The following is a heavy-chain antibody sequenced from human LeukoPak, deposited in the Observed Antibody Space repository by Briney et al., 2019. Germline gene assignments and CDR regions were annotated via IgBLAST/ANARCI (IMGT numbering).Heavy chain of an antibody. CDR2: VYYRGTP. Sequence: KSSQTLSPTCTVSGDSISRSNYYWGWTRPPPEKWLEWVRTVYYRGTPFYRPSLKSRVTISVDPSKDQFYLALNSVAAADTAVYYCVRLVSGATAILPPYYFYMDVWGKGTTVTVTS. CDR3: VRLVSGATAILPPYYFYMDV. D-gene: IGHD2-21*02. J-gene: IGHJ6*03. CDR1: GDSISRSNYY. V-gene: IGHV4-39*01.